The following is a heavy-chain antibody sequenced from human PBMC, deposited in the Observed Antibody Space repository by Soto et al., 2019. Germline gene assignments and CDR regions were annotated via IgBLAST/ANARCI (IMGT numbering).Heavy chain of an antibody. CDR2: IIPILGIA. V-gene: IGHV1-69*02. Sequence: QVQLVQSGAEVKKPGSSVKVSCKASGGTFSSYTISWVRQAPGQGLEWMGRIIPILGIANYAQKFQGRVTITADKATSTAYMELSSLRSEDTAVYYCATPPPGIADHLRDWGQGTLVTVSS. CDR1: GGTFSSYT. D-gene: IGHD6-13*01. CDR3: ATPPPGIADHLRD. J-gene: IGHJ4*02.